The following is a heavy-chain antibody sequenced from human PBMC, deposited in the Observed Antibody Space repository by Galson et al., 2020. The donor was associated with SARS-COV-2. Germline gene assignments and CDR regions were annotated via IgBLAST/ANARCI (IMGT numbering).Heavy chain of an antibody. Sequence: GESLKISCAASGFTFSSYGMHWVRQAPGKGLEWVAVIWYDGSNKYYADSVKGRFTISRDNSKNTLYLQMNSLRADDTAVYYCARDKQLVVLDWGQGTLVTVSS. V-gene: IGHV3-33*01. D-gene: IGHD6-6*01. CDR3: ARDKQLVVLD. CDR2: IWYDGSNK. J-gene: IGHJ4*02. CDR1: GFTFSSYG.